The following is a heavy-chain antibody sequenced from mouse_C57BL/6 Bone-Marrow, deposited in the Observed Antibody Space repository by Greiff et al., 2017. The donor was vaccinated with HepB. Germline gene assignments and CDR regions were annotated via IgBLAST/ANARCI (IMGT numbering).Heavy chain of an antibody. V-gene: IGHV3-6*01. CDR3: ARAGDYDAWFAY. D-gene: IGHD2-4*01. Sequence: EVQRVESGPGLVKPSQSLSLTCSVTGYSITSGYYWNWIRQFPGNKLEWMGYISYDGSNNYNPSLKNRISITRDTSKNQFFLKLNSVTTEDTATYYCARAGDYDAWFAYWGQGTLVTVSA. CDR1: GYSITSGYY. CDR2: ISYDGSN. J-gene: IGHJ3*01.